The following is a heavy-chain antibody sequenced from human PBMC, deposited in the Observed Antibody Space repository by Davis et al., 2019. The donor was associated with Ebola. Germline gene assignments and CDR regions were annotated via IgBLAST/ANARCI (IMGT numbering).Heavy chain of an antibody. J-gene: IGHJ4*02. CDR3: ASRHDY. CDR2: ISYDGSNK. CDR1: GFTFSSYA. V-gene: IGHV3-30*04. Sequence: GESLKISCAASGFTFSSYAMHWVRQAPGKGLEWVAVISYDGSNKYYADSVKGRFTISRDNSKNTLYLQMNSLRDEDTAVYYCASRHDYWGQGTLVTVSS.